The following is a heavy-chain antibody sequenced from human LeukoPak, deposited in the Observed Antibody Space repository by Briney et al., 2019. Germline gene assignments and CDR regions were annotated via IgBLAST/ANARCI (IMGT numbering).Heavy chain of an antibody. CDR2: IYYSGST. D-gene: IGHD1-1*01. J-gene: IGHJ4*02. Sequence: SETLSLTCTVSGGSISSSGYYWNWIRQHPGKGLEWIGYIYYSGSTYYNPSLKSRVTISVDTSKNQFSLKLSSVTAADTAVYYCARKRTGEQGYYFDYWGRGTLVTVSS. CDR3: ARKRTGEQGYYFDY. CDR1: GGSISSSGYY. V-gene: IGHV4-31*03.